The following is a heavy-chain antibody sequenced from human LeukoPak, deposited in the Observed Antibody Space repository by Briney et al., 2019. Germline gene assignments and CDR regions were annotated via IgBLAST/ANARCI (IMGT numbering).Heavy chain of an antibody. D-gene: IGHD3-3*01. CDR2: ISSSGSTI. Sequence: GGSLRLSCAASGFTFSSYEMNWVRQAPGKGLEWVSYISSSGSTIYYADSVKGRFTISRDNAKNSLYLQMNSLRGEDTAVYYCARDSGWGGYYMPLVPDYWGQGTLVTVSS. V-gene: IGHV3-48*03. CDR1: GFTFSSYE. CDR3: ARDSGWGGYYMPLVPDY. J-gene: IGHJ4*02.